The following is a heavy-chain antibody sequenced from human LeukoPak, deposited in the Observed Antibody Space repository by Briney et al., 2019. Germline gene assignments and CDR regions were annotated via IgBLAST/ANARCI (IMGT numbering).Heavy chain of an antibody. D-gene: IGHD4-23*01. CDR1: GDSITSDSFY. V-gene: IGHV4-61*02. CDR3: ASSGDGGNSAADY. J-gene: IGHJ4*02. CDR2: IYTSGST. Sequence: SETLSLTCTVSGDSITSDSFYWSWIRQPAGKGLEWIGRIYTSGSTNYNPSLKSRVTMSVDTSKNQFSLKLSSVTAADTAVYYCASSGDGGNSAADYWGQGTLVTVSS.